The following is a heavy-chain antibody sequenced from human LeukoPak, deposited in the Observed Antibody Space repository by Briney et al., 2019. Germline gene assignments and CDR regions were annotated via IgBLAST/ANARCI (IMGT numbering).Heavy chain of an antibody. Sequence: SGTLSLTCAVSGGSISSSNWWSWVRQPPGKGLEWIGEIYHSGSTNYNPSLKSRVTISVDKSKNRFSLKLSSVTAADTAVYYCASLRYSYGAFDYWGQGTLVTVSS. J-gene: IGHJ4*02. CDR3: ASLRYSYGAFDY. V-gene: IGHV4-4*02. CDR1: GGSISSSNW. CDR2: IYHSGST. D-gene: IGHD5-18*01.